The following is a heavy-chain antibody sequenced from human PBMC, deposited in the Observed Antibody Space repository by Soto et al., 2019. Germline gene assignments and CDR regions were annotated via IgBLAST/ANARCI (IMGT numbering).Heavy chain of an antibody. J-gene: IGHJ3*02. CDR3: LITTSVFGI. Sequence: EVQLVESGGGLLQPGESLRLYCAGSGFTFSDFWMNWVRQAPGKGLEWVANIKQDGSEKHYVDSVKGRFTISRDNAKKSLYLQMNSLRAEDTAVYYCLITTSVFGIWGQGTMVTVSS. V-gene: IGHV3-7*01. CDR2: IKQDGSEK. CDR1: GFTFSDFW. D-gene: IGHD4-4*01.